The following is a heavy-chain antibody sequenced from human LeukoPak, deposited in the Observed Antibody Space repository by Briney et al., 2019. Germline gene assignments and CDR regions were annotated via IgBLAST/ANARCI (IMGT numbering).Heavy chain of an antibody. Sequence: SETLSLTCTVSGGSISSYYWSWIRQPPGKGLEWIGYIYYSGSTNYNPSLKSRVTISVDTSKNQFSLKPSSVTAADTAVYYCARLDYGDYADVWGKGTTVTVSS. V-gene: IGHV4-59*01. CDR1: GGSISSYY. J-gene: IGHJ6*03. CDR2: IYYSGST. CDR3: ARLDYGDYADV. D-gene: IGHD4-17*01.